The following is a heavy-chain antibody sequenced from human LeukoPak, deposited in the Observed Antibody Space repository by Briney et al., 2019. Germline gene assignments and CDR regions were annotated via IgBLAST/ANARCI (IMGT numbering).Heavy chain of an antibody. V-gene: IGHV3-21*01. CDR3: ARGPPEASIYFDSLALDY. D-gene: IGHD3-9*01. CDR1: GFTFSSYS. Sequence: PGGSLRLSCAASGFTFSSYSMNWVRQAPGKGLEWVSSISSSSSYIYCADSVKGRFTISRDNAKNSLYLQMNSLRAEDTAVYYCARGPPEASIYFDSLALDYWGQGTLVTVSS. J-gene: IGHJ4*02. CDR2: ISSSSSYI.